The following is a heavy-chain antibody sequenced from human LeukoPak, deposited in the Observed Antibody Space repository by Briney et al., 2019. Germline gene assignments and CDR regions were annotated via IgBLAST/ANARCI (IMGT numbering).Heavy chain of an antibody. D-gene: IGHD2-2*02. J-gene: IGHJ4*02. CDR3: TRASPGYCSSTSCYTGDDY. CDR1: GFTFSSYA. CDR2: IRSKAYGGTT. V-gene: IGHV3-49*04. Sequence: GGSLRLSCAASGFTFSSYAMSWVRQAPGKGLEWVGFIRSKAYGGTTGYAASVKGRFTISRDDSKSIAYLQMNSLKTEDTAVYYCTRASPGYCSSTSCYTGDDYWGQGTLVTVSS.